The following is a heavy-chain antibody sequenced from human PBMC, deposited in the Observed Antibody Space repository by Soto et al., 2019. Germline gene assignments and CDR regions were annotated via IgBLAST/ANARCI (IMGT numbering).Heavy chain of an antibody. Sequence: QVQLVQSGAEVKKPGASVKVSCKASGYTFTSYGISWVRQAPGQGLEWMGWISAYNGNTNYAQKLQGRVTMTTDTSTRTAYMELRSRRSDDTSVYYCARDLLAGTRYYYGMDVWGQGTTVTVSS. V-gene: IGHV1-18*01. D-gene: IGHD6-13*01. J-gene: IGHJ6*02. CDR2: ISAYNGNT. CDR3: ARDLLAGTRYYYGMDV. CDR1: GYTFTSYG.